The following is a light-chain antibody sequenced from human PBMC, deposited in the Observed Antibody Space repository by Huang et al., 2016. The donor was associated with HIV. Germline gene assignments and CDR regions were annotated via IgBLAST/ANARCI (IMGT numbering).Light chain of an antibody. V-gene: IGKV3-11*01. J-gene: IGKJ4*01. CDR3: QQRSSGVT. CDR1: QSVGNY. CDR2: DPS. Sequence: IVLTQSPATLSWYPGERVTLSCRASQSVGNYIAWYQQHPGQSPRLLIYDPSNRATGTPFRFSGSGSGTDFALTISNLESEDFAVYYCQQRSSGVTFGGGTKVQVK.